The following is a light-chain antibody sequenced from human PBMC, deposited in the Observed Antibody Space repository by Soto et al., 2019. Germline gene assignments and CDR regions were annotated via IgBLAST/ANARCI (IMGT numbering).Light chain of an antibody. J-gene: IGLJ1*01. CDR1: SSDIGVYNY. Sequence: QSALTRPASVSGSPGQSITVSCTGTSSDIGVYNYVSWYQQHPGKAPKLMIYEVRNRPSGVSTRFSGSKSGNTASLTISGLQAEDEADYYCSSYTTSNTYVFGTGTKVTVL. CDR2: EVR. V-gene: IGLV2-14*01. CDR3: SSYTTSNTYV.